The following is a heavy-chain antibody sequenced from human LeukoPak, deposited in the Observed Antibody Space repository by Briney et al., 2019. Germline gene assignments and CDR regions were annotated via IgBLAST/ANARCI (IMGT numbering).Heavy chain of an antibody. Sequence: SETLSLTCTVSGGSITNNSYYWAWIRQPPGKGLEWIGYIYYSGSTNYNPSLKSRVTISVDTSKNQFSLKLSSVTAADTAVYYCARTLITYYYGSGSYPDYYYYYMDVWGKGTTVTISS. CDR3: ARTLITYYYGSGSYPDYYYYYMDV. CDR2: IYYSGST. V-gene: IGHV4-61*05. J-gene: IGHJ6*03. D-gene: IGHD3-10*01. CDR1: GGSITNNSYY.